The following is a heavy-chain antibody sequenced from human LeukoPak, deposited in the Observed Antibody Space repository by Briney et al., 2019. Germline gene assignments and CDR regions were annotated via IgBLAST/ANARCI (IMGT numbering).Heavy chain of an antibody. Sequence: KPSETLSLTCTVSGGSISSSRYYWGWIRQPPGKGLEWIGSIYYSGSTYYNPSLKSRVTISVDTSKNQFSLKLSSVTAADTAVYYCARRRSSRGHCSSTSCPTRGDNWFDPWGQGTLVTVSS. CDR3: ARRRSSRGHCSSTSCPTRGDNWFDP. V-gene: IGHV4-39*01. CDR2: IYYSGST. J-gene: IGHJ5*02. CDR1: GGSISSSRYY. D-gene: IGHD2-2*01.